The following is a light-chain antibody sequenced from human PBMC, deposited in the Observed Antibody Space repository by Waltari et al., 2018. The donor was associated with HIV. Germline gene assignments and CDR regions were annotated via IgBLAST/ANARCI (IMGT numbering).Light chain of an antibody. Sequence: QSALTQPLAVSGSPGQSVTISCTGTNTDIGTFNRVFWYHPTPGTAPKLMIDDVNSRPSGVPGRFSGSKSGNTASLTISGLQAEDEGDYYCSSYTTTTARVFGTGTKVTVL. V-gene: IGLV2-18*02. CDR3: SSYTTTTARV. CDR1: NTDIGTFNR. CDR2: DVN. J-gene: IGLJ1*01.